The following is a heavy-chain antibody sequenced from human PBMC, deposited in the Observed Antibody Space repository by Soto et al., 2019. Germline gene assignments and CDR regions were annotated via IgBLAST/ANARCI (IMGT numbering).Heavy chain of an antibody. CDR2: IKTDGSRA. Sequence: GRALRLSCAAPGLPFSSYWIHWVRQAPGEGLVWVSRIKTDGSRASYADFVKGRFTISSDNAKNTAYLQMNSLRAEDTALYYCARDPHGNSGTPNDAFDIWGQGTMVTVSS. J-gene: IGHJ3*02. CDR3: ARDPHGNSGTPNDAFDI. D-gene: IGHD3-10*01. CDR1: GLPFSSYW. V-gene: IGHV3-74*01.